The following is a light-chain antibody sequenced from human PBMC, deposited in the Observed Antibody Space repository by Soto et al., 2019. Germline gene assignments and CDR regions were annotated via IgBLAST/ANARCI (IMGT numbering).Light chain of an antibody. CDR2: DAS. Sequence: GDRVTITCQASHDISIYLNWYQHKPGKAPKLLIYDASNLETGVPSRFRGSGSGAHFTFTITSLQPEDVATYYCQLFDNLPFFGGGTKVEIK. J-gene: IGKJ4*01. CDR1: HDISIY. V-gene: IGKV1-33*01. CDR3: QLFDNLPF.